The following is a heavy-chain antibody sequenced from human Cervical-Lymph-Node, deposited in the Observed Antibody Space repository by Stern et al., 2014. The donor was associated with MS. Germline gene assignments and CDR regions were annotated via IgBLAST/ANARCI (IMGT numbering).Heavy chain of an antibody. CDR1: GFTFSSYS. J-gene: IGHJ4*02. CDR2: ISSSSSYI. V-gene: IGHV3-21*01. CDR3: ARDPGNYYDSSGYYWGVYDY. Sequence: EVQLVESGGGLVKPGGSLRLSCAASGFTFSSYSMNWVRQAPGKGLEWVSSISSSSSYIYYADSVKGRFTISRDNAKNSLYLQMNSLRAEDTAVYYCARDPGNYYDSSGYYWGVYDYWGQGTLVTVSS. D-gene: IGHD3-22*01.